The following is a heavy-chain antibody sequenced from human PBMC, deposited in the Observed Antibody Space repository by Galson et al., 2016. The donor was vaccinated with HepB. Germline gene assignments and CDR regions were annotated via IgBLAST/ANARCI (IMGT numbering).Heavy chain of an antibody. CDR2: ISPSSSDI. CDR3: ASPSGRYSVHTFDL. V-gene: IGHV3-11*06. D-gene: IGHD1-26*01. CDR1: GFTFSDYY. Sequence: SLRLSCAASGFTFSDYYMNWIRQAPGKGLEWVSYISPSSSDIKHADSVIGRFSISRDNAKNSLYLQMNTLGVEDTAVYYCASPSGRYSVHTFDLWGQGTMVTVSS. J-gene: IGHJ3*01.